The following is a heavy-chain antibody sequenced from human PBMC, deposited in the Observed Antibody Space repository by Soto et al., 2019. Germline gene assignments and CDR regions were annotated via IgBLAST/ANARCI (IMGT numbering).Heavy chain of an antibody. CDR3: AKDPYGSRRYFYDY. CDR2: ISAGGDIT. J-gene: IGHJ4*02. Sequence: PGGSLRLSCAASGFTFRNYALSCVRQAPWKGLEWVSTISAGGDITYYADSVKGRFTISSDNSKNTLYAQMNSLRAEDTAVYYCAKDPYGSRRYFYDYWAQGTLVTVSS. CDR1: GFTFRNYA. V-gene: IGHV3-23*01. D-gene: IGHD3-10*01.